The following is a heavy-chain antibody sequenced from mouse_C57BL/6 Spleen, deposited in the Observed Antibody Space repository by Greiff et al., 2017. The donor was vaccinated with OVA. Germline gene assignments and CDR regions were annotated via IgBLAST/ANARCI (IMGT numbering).Heavy chain of an antibody. CDR2: ISSGSSTI. V-gene: IGHV5-17*01. J-gene: IGHJ4*01. CDR3: ARPPYYYGSSNYAMDY. CDR1: GFTFSDYG. Sequence: EVKVVESGGGLVKPGGSLKLSCAASGFTFSDYGMHWVRQAPEKGLEWVAYISSGSSTIYYADTVKGRFTISRDNAKNTLFLQMTSLRSEDTAMYYCARPPYYYGSSNYAMDYWGQGTSVTVSS. D-gene: IGHD1-1*01.